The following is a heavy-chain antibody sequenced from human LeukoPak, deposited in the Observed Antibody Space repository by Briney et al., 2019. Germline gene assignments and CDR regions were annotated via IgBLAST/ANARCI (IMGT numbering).Heavy chain of an antibody. CDR1: GASISSDY. Sequence: PSETLSLTCTVSGASISSDYWSWIRQPPGKGLEWIGYIHYSGTTNYNPSLKSRVTISLDTSKTQFSLKLNSVTAADTAVFYCARGRVSSSTWYSTYYYYFYMDVWGKGTTVTVSS. J-gene: IGHJ6*03. CDR3: ARGRVSSSTWYSTYYYYFYMDV. CDR2: IHYSGTT. V-gene: IGHV4-59*01. D-gene: IGHD4-11*01.